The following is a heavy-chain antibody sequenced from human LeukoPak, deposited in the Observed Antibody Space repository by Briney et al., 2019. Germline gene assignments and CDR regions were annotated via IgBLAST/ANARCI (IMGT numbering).Heavy chain of an antibody. J-gene: IGHJ4*02. CDR1: GFTFSSYA. CDR3: AKISTSWEGFDY. Sequence: PGGSLRLSCAASGFTFSSYAMSWVRQAPGKGLERVSAISGSGGSTYYADSVKGRFTISRDNSKNTLYLQMNSLRAEDTAVYYCAKISTSWEGFDYWGQGTLVTVSS. CDR2: ISGSGGST. V-gene: IGHV3-23*01. D-gene: IGHD2-2*01.